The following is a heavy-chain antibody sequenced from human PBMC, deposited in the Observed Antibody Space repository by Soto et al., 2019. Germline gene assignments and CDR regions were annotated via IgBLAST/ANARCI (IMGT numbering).Heavy chain of an antibody. CDR2: INPCNANT. J-gene: IGHJ4*02. CDR1: GYTFTSYG. Sequence: GASVKVSCKASGYTFTSYGISWVRQAPGQGLEWMAWINPCNANTKYAEKFLGRVTVTTDTSTGTAYMEVRSLTSDDTAVFYCARGGVGLAATRGLPYWGQGTPVTVSS. D-gene: IGHD6-13*01. V-gene: IGHV1-18*01. CDR3: ARGGVGLAATRGLPY.